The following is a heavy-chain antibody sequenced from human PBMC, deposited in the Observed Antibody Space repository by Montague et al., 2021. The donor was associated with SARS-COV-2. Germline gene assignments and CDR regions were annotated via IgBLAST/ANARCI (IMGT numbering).Heavy chain of an antibody. D-gene: IGHD1-1*01. V-gene: IGHV4-59*01. Sequence: SETLSLTCTVSGGSISSYYWSWIRQPPGKGLEWIGYIYYSGSTNYNPSLKSRVTISVDTSKNQFSLKLSSVTAADTAVYYCARLKGRGWNYYFGYWGQGTLVTVSS. J-gene: IGHJ4*02. CDR1: GGSISSYY. CDR2: IYYSGST. CDR3: ARLKGRGWNYYFGY.